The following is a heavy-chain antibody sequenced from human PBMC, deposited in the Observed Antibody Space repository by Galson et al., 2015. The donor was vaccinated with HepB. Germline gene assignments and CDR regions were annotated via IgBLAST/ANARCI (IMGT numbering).Heavy chain of an antibody. V-gene: IGHV3-30*04. CDR3: AREEYSSGWYGSAVGNWFDP. J-gene: IGHJ5*02. CDR2: ISNDGTNK. D-gene: IGHD6-19*01. CDR1: GFTFSAYA. Sequence: SLRLSCAASGFTFSAYAIHWVRQAPGKGLEWVALISNDGTNKNYIDSVKGRFTVSRANSKNTVYLQMNSLRAEDTAIYYCAREEYSSGWYGSAVGNWFDPWGQGTLVTVSS.